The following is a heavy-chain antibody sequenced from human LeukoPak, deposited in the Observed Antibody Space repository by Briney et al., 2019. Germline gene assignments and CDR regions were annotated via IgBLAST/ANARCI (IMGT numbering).Heavy chain of an antibody. CDR3: ARGRGLNPRFSFDY. Sequence: KTSETLSLTCAVYGGSFTGYYWSWIPPPPGKGREWIGEINHSGSTNYNTSLKSRVTISVDTSKNQFSLKLSSVTAADTAVYYCARGRGLNPRFSFDYWGQGTLVTVSS. V-gene: IGHV4-34*01. J-gene: IGHJ4*02. CDR2: INHSGST. CDR1: GGSFTGYY. D-gene: IGHD1-14*01.